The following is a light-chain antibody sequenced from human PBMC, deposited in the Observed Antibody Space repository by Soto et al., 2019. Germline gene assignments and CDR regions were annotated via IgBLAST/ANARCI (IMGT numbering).Light chain of an antibody. V-gene: IGKV3-11*01. CDR1: QSVDTY. Sequence: EIVLTQSPATLSLSPGERATLSCRANQSVDTYLAWYQQKPGQAPRLLIYDTSNRATGIPGRFSGSGSGTDFTLTISSLESEDFALYYCQQRTNWPFTFGQGTRLEIK. J-gene: IGKJ5*01. CDR3: QQRTNWPFT. CDR2: DTS.